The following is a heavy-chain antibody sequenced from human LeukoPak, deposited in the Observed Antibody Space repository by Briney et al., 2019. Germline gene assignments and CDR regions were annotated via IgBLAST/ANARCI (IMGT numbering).Heavy chain of an antibody. V-gene: IGHV3-7*01. CDR3: ATDYKRY. D-gene: IGHD3-10*01. CDR2: IKQDGSEK. CDR1: GSTFSNYW. Sequence: GGSLRLSCAASGSTFSNYWMSWVRQAPGKGLEWVANIKQDGSEKYYLDSVKGRFTISRDNAKNSLYLQMNSLRAEDTAVYYCATDYKRYWGQGTLVTVSS. J-gene: IGHJ4*02.